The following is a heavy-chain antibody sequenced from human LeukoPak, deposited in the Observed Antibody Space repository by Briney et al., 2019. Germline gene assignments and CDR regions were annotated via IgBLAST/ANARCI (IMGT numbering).Heavy chain of an antibody. CDR2: ISAYNGNT. V-gene: IGHV1-18*01. CDR3: ARAKLLLLPRDY. D-gene: IGHD3-10*01. J-gene: IGHJ4*02. Sequence: ASVKVSCKASGYTFTSYGISWVRQAPGQGLEWMGWISAYNGNTNYAQKLQGRVTITADKSTSTAYMELSSLRSDDTAVYYCARAKLLLLPRDYWGQGTLVTVSS. CDR1: GYTFTSYG.